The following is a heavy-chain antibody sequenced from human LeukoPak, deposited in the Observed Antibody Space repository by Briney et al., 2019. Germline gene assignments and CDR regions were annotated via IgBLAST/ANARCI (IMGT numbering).Heavy chain of an antibody. V-gene: IGHV4-59*11. J-gene: IGHJ4*02. D-gene: IGHD3-22*01. CDR2: IYYSGST. CDR3: ARDFDSSGYYDY. CDR1: GGSISSHY. Sequence: PSETLSFTCTVSGGSISSHYWSWIRQPPGKGMEWIGYIYYSGSTNYNPSLKSRVTISVDTSKNQFSLKLSSVTAADTAVYYCARDFDSSGYYDYWGQGTLVTVSS.